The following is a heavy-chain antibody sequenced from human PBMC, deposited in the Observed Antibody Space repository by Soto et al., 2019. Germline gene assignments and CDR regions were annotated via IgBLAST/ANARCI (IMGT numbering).Heavy chain of an antibody. CDR1: GGSVSSGSYY. CDR3: ARDTEYCSSTSCPRDVFDI. CDR2: IYYSGST. J-gene: IGHJ3*02. D-gene: IGHD2-2*01. V-gene: IGHV4-61*01. Sequence: SETLSLTCTVSGGSVSSGSYYWSWIRQPPGKGLEWIGYIYYSGSTNYNPSLKSRVTISVDTSKNQFTLKLSSVTAADTAVYYCARDTEYCSSTSCPRDVFDIWGQGTMVTVSS.